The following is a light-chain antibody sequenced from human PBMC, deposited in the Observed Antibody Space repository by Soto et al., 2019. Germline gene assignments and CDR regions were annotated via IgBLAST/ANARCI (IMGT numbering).Light chain of an antibody. J-gene: IGLJ2*01. Sequence: QSALTQPASVSGSPGQSITISCTGSSSDVGGYVYVSWYQQHPGKTPKLMIYEVSNRPSGVSNRFSGSKSGNTASLTISGLQTEDEADYYYSSYTLSNSLIFGGGTKVTVL. CDR3: SSYTLSNSLI. CDR2: EVS. V-gene: IGLV2-14*01. CDR1: SSDVGGYVY.